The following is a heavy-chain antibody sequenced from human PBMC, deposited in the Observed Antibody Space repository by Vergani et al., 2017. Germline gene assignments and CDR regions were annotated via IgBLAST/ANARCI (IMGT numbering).Heavy chain of an antibody. Sequence: QVHLVQSGAEVKKPGSSVKASCIFSGPTASWLRQAPGQGFEWMGRIITFSGTTNYAQRFQGRITITADESTRTVYMELSNLRPDDAAVYYCAVDGFSPFDHWGQGTLVTVSS. J-gene: IGHJ4*02. CDR3: AVDGFSPFDH. CDR1: FSGPT. CDR2: IITFSGTT. V-gene: IGHV1-69*08.